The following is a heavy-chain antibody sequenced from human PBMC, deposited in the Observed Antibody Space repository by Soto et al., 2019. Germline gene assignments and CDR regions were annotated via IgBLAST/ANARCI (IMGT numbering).Heavy chain of an antibody. CDR2: IYYSGAT. CDR3: ARAAYDYVWGSYRPIFDY. J-gene: IGHJ4*02. Sequence: SETLSLTCTVSGGSIIGSGFHWAWIRQPPGKGLEWIGSIYYSGATYYSPSLKSRLAIYVDTSKNQFSLKLSSVTAADTGVYYCARAAYDYVWGSYRPIFDYWGQGTLVTVSS. D-gene: IGHD3-16*02. CDR1: GGSIIGSGFH. V-gene: IGHV4-39*02.